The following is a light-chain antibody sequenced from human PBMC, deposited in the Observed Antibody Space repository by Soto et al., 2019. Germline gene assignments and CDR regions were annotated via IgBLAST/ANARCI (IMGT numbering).Light chain of an antibody. CDR2: DVS. J-gene: IGLJ1*01. CDR1: SSDVGGYNY. V-gene: IGLV2-14*01. Sequence: QSVLTQPASVSGSPGQSITISCTGTSSDVGGYNYVSWYQQHPGKAPKLMVYDVSNRPSGASNRFSGSKSGNTASLTISGLQAEDEADYYCSSYTSSSAYVFGTGTKLTVL. CDR3: SSYTSSSAYV.